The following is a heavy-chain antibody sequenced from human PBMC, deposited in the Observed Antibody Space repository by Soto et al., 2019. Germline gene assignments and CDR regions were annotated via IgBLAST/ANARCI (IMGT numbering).Heavy chain of an antibody. J-gene: IGHJ4*02. CDR1: GGSVRSYE. Sequence: ASVEVACKASGGSVRSYEVDGVRQATGQGLEWMGWMNPNSGNTGYAQKFQGRVTMTRNTSISTAYMELSSLRSEDTAVYYCARVCSGGSCYVPDYWGQGTLVTVSS. D-gene: IGHD2-15*01. V-gene: IGHV1-8*01. CDR2: MNPNSGNT. CDR3: ARVCSGGSCYVPDY.